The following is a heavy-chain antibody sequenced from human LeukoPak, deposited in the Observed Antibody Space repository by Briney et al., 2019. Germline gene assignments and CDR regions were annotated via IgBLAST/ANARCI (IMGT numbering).Heavy chain of an antibody. CDR3: AKDQGGDYGDYGSHY. J-gene: IGHJ4*02. CDR1: GFTFSSYG. CDR2: IRYDGSNK. V-gene: IGHV3-30*02. Sequence: GGSLRPSCAASGFTFSSYGMHWVRQAPGKGLEWVAFIRYDGSNKYYADSVKGRFTISRDNSKNTLYLQMNSLRAEDTAVYYCAKDQGGDYGDYGSHYWGQGTLVTVSS. D-gene: IGHD4-17*01.